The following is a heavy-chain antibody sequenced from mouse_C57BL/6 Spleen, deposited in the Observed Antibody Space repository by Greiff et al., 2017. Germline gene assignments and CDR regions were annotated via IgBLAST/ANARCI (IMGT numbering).Heavy chain of an antibody. D-gene: IGHD2-3*01. CDR2: IDPSDSET. V-gene: IGHV1-52*01. CDR3: ARAPSDGYYRGWFAY. CDR1: GYTFTSYW. Sequence: VQLQQSGAELVRPGSSVKLSCKASGYTFTSYWMHWVKQRPIQGLEWIGNIDPSDSETHYNQKFKDKATLTVDKSSSTAYMQLSSLTSEDSAVYYCARAPSDGYYRGWFAYWGQGTLVTVSA. J-gene: IGHJ3*01.